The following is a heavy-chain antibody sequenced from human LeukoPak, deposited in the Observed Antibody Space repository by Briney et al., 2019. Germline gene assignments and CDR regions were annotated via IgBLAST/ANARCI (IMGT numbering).Heavy chain of an antibody. Sequence: GGSLRLSCAASGFTFSSYSMNWVRQAPGKGLEWVASISSSSSYIYYADSVKGRFTISRDNAKNSLYLQMNSLRAEDTAVYYCARGPSPTNFDYWGQGTLVTVSS. J-gene: IGHJ4*02. CDR1: GFTFSSYS. V-gene: IGHV3-21*01. CDR2: ISSSSSYI. D-gene: IGHD5-12*01. CDR3: ARGPSPTNFDY.